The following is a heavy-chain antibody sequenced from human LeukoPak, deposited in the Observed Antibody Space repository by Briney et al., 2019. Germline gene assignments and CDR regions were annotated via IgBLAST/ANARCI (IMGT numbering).Heavy chain of an antibody. CDR3: ARDPRNVGLAP. V-gene: IGHV3-74*01. CDR1: GFSLSGYW. J-gene: IGHJ5*02. D-gene: IGHD2-15*01. Sequence: PGGPLRLSCVASGFSLSGYWMYWVRHAPGKGLMYISRNNGDGSTTNYADVVKGRFTMSRDNVKNTLYLQMNSLRVEDTAVYYCARDPRNVGLAPWGQGTLVTVSS. CDR2: NNGDGSTT.